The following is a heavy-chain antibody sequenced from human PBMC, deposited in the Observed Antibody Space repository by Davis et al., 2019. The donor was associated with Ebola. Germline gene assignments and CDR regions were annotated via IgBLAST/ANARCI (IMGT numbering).Heavy chain of an antibody. Sequence: GESLKISCAASGFTFSNHWMHWVRQAPGKGLVWVSRINGDGSSTSYADSVKGRFTISRDNSKNTLYLQMNSLRPEDTAVYYCARDSDDYSFDYWGQGTLVTVSS. CDR1: GFTFSNHW. V-gene: IGHV3-74*01. D-gene: IGHD4-11*01. CDR2: INGDGSST. J-gene: IGHJ4*02. CDR3: ARDSDDYSFDY.